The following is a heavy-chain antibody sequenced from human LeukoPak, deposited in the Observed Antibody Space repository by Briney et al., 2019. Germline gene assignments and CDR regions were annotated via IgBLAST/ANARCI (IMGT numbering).Heavy chain of an antibody. J-gene: IGHJ4*02. CDR1: GYTFTSYG. CDR2: ISAYNGNT. D-gene: IGHD2-15*01. Sequence: ASVKVSCKASGYTFTSYGISWVRQAPGQELEWMGWISAYNGNTNYAQKLQGRVTMTTDTSTSTAYMELRSLRSDDTAVYYCARDGGEIYCSGSSCYKHSFDYWGRGTLVTVSS. V-gene: IGHV1-18*01. CDR3: ARDGGEIYCSGSSCYKHSFDY.